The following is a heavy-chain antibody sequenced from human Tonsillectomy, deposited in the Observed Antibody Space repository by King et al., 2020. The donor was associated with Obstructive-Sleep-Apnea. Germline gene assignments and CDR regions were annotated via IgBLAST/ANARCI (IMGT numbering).Heavy chain of an antibody. CDR2: IYSSGST. CDR1: GGSISRGGYY. CDR3: ARDESLTTVTTGGPWFDP. J-gene: IGHJ5*02. Sequence: QLQESGPGLVKPSQTLSLTCTVSGGSISRGGYYWSWIRQHPGKGLEGIGYIYSSGSTYYNPSLKSRVTISVDTSKNQFSLKLSSVTAADTAVYYCARDESLTTVTTGGPWFDPWGQGTLVTVSS. D-gene: IGHD4-17*01. V-gene: IGHV4-31*03.